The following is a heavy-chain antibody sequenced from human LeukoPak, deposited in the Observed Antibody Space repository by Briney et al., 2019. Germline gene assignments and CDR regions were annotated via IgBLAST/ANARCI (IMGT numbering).Heavy chain of an antibody. CDR1: GFTFSNYA. Sequence: GGSLRLSCAASGFTFSNYAMHWVRQAPGKGLEWVSAISGSGGSTYYADSVKGRFTISRDNSKNTLYLQMNNLRAEDTAVYYCARDHSGAYWGQGTLVTVSS. V-gene: IGHV3-23*01. J-gene: IGHJ4*02. CDR3: ARDHSGAY. D-gene: IGHD5-12*01. CDR2: ISGSGGST.